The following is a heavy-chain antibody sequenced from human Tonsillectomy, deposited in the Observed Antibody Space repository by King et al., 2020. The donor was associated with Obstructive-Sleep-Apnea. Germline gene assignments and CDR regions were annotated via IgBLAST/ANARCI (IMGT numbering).Heavy chain of an antibody. CDR1: GGSITGYY. J-gene: IGHJ4*02. Sequence: QLQESGPGLVKPSETLSLTCTVSGGSITGYYWNWIRQPPGKGLEWIGYIYYSGSTNYNPSLKSRVTISVDTSKNQLSLRLTSVTAADTAVYYCAGHKWLVPDTPAFDYWGQGTLVTVSS. CDR2: IYYSGST. CDR3: AGHKWLVPDTPAFDY. V-gene: IGHV4-59*08. D-gene: IGHD6-19*01.